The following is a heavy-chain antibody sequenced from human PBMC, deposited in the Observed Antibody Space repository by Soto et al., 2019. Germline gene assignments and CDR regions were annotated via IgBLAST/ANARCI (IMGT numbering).Heavy chain of an antibody. D-gene: IGHD3-22*01. CDR2: ISSYNGNT. CDR3: ARGYYYDSSGYALYYFYY. Sequence: ASVKVSCKASGYTFTSYAISWVRQAPGQGLEWMGWISSYNGNTNYAQKLQGRVTMTTDTSTSTAYMELRSLRSDDTAVYYCARGYYYDSSGYALYYFYYWGQGTLVTVSS. CDR1: GYTFTSYA. J-gene: IGHJ4*02. V-gene: IGHV1-18*01.